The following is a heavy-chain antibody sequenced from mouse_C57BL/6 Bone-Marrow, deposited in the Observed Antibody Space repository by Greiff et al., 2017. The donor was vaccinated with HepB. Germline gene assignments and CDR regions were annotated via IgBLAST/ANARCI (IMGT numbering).Heavy chain of an antibody. CDR1: GFTFSDFY. CDR3: ASDVVDGGNYPFAY. J-gene: IGHJ3*01. CDR2: SRNKANDYTT. D-gene: IGHD2-1*01. Sequence: EVKLMESGGGLVQSGRSLRLSCATSGFTFSDFYMEWVRQAPGKGLEWIAASRNKANDYTTEYSASVKGRFIVSRDTSQSILYLQMNALRAEDTAIYYYASDVVDGGNYPFAYWGQGTLVTVSA. V-gene: IGHV7-1*01.